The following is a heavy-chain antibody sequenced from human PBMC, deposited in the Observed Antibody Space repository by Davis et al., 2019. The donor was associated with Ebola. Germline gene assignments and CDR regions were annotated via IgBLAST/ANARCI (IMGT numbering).Heavy chain of an antibody. D-gene: IGHD1-26*01. CDR2: IYAADTI. V-gene: IGHV3-66*01. CDR1: GFTVSSNY. J-gene: IGHJ4*02. CDR3: ARGGGGGSYYLDY. Sequence: GGSLRLSCAASGFTVSSNYMSWVRQAPGKGLEWVSTIYAADTIYYADSVKGRFTISRDNSKNTLYLQMNSLRAEDTAVYYCARGGGGGSYYLDYWGQGTLVTVSS.